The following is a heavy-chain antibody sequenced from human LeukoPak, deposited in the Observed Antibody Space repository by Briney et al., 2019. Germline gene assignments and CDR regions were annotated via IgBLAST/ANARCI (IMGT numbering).Heavy chain of an antibody. J-gene: IGHJ5*02. V-gene: IGHV3-23*01. CDR1: GFTFSKYG. CDR2: INGGGGST. CDR3: AKGSGNWFDP. Sequence: PGGSLRLSCAASGFTFSKYGMSWVRQAPGKGLEWVSSINGGGGSTYSADSVRGRFTISRDNSKNTLYLQMNSLRAEDTAVYYCAKGSGNWFDPWGQGTLVTVSS. D-gene: IGHD7-27*01.